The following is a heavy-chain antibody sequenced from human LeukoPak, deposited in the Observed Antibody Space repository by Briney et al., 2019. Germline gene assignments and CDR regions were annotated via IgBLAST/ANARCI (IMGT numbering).Heavy chain of an antibody. J-gene: IGHJ5*02. CDR1: GFTFSSYA. V-gene: IGHV3-23*01. CDR2: ISGSGGST. D-gene: IGHD2-15*01. Sequence: PGGSLRLSCAASGFTFSSYAMSWVRQAPGKGLVWVSAISGSGGSTYYADSVKGRFTISRDNSKNTLYLQMNSLRAEDTAVYYCAKDSNSGYCSGGSCYSGVNWFDPWGQGTLVTVSS. CDR3: AKDSNSGYCSGGSCYSGVNWFDP.